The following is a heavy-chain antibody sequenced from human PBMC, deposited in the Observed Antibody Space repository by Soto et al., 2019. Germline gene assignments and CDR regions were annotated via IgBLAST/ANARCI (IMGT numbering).Heavy chain of an antibody. CDR3: ASVPDY. V-gene: IGHV4-30-2*01. Sequence: QLQLRESGSGLVKPSQTLSLTCAVSGGSISSGGYSWSWIRQPPGKGLEWIGYIYHSGSTYYSPSPKRRVPISVDRSKNQISLTLSSVTAADTAVYYWASVPDYWGQGTRVTVSS. CDR2: IYHSGST. J-gene: IGHJ4*02. CDR1: GGSISSGGYS.